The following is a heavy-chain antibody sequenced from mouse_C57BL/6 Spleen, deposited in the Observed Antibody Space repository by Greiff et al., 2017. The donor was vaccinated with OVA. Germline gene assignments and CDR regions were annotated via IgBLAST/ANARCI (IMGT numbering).Heavy chain of an antibody. D-gene: IGHD2-5*01. CDR1: GYTFTTYP. CDR3: ARGYYSNYEDDLDD. Sequence: QVQLKQSGAELVKPGASVTMSCKASGYTFTTYPMEWMKQNHGKSLEWIGNFHPYNDDTTYNEKFKGKATLTVEKSSSTVYLELSRLTSDDSAVYYCARGYYSNYEDDLDDWGQGTTLTVSS. CDR2: FHPYNDDT. J-gene: IGHJ2*01. V-gene: IGHV1-47*01.